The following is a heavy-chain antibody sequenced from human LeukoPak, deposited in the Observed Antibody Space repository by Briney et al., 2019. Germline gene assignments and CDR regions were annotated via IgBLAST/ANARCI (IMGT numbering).Heavy chain of an antibody. V-gene: IGHV1-46*01. CDR1: GYTFTSYY. J-gene: IGHJ4*02. Sequence: GASVKVSCKASGYTFTSYYMHWVRQAPGQGLEWMGIINPSGGSTSYAQKFQGRVTMTRDTSTSTVYMELSSLRSEDAAVYYCARASAFYPFDYWGQGTLVTVSS. CDR3: ARASAFYPFDY. D-gene: IGHD2/OR15-2a*01. CDR2: INPSGGST.